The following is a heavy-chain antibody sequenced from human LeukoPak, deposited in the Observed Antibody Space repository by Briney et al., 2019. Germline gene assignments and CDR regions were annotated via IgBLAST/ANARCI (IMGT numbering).Heavy chain of an antibody. CDR3: ARDSPVGASSFDI. Sequence: GRSLRLSCAPSGFSVSSNHMSWGRQAPGKGLEWGSVSYSGGSAYYSDSVKGRFTISRDRSKNTVYLQMNSLRVEDTAVYYCARDSPVGASSFDIWGQGTMVSVSS. J-gene: IGHJ3*02. V-gene: IGHV3-66*01. CDR1: GFSVSSNH. D-gene: IGHD1-26*01. CDR2: SYSGGSA.